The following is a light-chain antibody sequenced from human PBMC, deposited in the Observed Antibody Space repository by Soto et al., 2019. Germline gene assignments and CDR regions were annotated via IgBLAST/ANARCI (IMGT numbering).Light chain of an antibody. CDR2: EVN. V-gene: IGLV2-8*01. Sequence: QSALTQPPSASGSPGQSVTISCTGTSSDVGGYNFVSWYQQHPDKAPKLIIYEVNKRPSGVPDRFSGSKSGNTASLTVSGLQAEDEADFYCSSYAGSNNRYVFGTGTKLTVL. J-gene: IGLJ1*01. CDR3: SSYAGSNNRYV. CDR1: SSDVGGYNF.